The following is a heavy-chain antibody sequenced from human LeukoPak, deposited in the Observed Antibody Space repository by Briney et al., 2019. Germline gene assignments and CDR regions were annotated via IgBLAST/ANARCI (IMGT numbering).Heavy chain of an antibody. V-gene: IGHV3-74*01. D-gene: IGHD2-2*01. CDR1: GFTFSSYW. J-gene: IGHJ6*02. CDR2: INSDGSST. Sequence: GGSLRLSCAASGFTFSSYWMHWVRQAPGKGLVWVSRINSDGSSTSYADSVKGRFTISRDNAKNMLYLQMNSLRAEDTAVYYCARDDIVVVPASPYYYYYGMDVWGQGTTVTVSS. CDR3: ARDDIVVVPASPYYYYYGMDV.